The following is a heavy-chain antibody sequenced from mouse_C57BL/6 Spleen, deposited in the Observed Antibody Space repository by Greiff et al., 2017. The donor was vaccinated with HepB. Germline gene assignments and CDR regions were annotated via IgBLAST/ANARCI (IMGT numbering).Heavy chain of an antibody. CDR1: GYTFTSYW. D-gene: IGHD2-4*01. J-gene: IGHJ4*01. Sequence: QVQLQQSGAELVKPGASVKMSCKASGYTFTSYWITWVKQRPGQGLEWIGDIYPGSGSTNYNEKLKSKATLTVDTSSSTAYMQLSSLTSEDSAVYYCARVITTRCMDYWGQGTSVTVSS. V-gene: IGHV1-55*01. CDR2: IYPGSGST. CDR3: ARVITTRCMDY.